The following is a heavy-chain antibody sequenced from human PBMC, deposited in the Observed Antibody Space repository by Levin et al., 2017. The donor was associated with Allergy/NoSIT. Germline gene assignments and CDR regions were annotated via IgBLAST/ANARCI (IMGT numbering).Heavy chain of an antibody. J-gene: IGHJ6*02. D-gene: IGHD2-21*01. V-gene: IGHV4-39*01. Sequence: SETLSLTCTVSGGSISTSDHYWDWIRQPPGKGLEWIGNIYYSGSTYYNPSLKSRVTISVDTSKNQFSLKLSSVSAADKALYYCAKSRGGDSTYYYYYGMDVWGQGTTVTVSS. CDR2: IYYSGST. CDR3: AKSRGGDSTYYYYYGMDV. CDR1: GGSISTSDHY.